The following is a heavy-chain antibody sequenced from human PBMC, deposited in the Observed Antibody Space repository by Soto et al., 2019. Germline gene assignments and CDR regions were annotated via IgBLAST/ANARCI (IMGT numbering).Heavy chain of an antibody. V-gene: IGHV4-31*03. CDR1: GGSISSGGYY. J-gene: IGHJ6*02. CDR3: ARESMIACRGGMDV. Sequence: QVQLQESGPGLVKPSQTLSLTCTVSGGSISSGGYYWSWIRQHPGKGLEWIGYIYYRGSTYYNPSLESRVTISVDTSKNQSSLKPSYVTAADTAVYYCARESMIACRGGMDVWGQGTTVTVSS. CDR2: IYYRGST. D-gene: IGHD3-22*01.